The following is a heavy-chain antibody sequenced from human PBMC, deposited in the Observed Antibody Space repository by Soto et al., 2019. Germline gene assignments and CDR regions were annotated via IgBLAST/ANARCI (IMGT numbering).Heavy chain of an antibody. J-gene: IGHJ6*02. CDR1: GASISSGDYY. D-gene: IGHD2-2*02. CDR2: IYYSGST. Sequence: SETLSLTCTVSGASISSGDYYCIWIRQPPGKSLEWIGYIYYSGSTYYNPSLKSLVTISVDTSKNQFSLKLSSVTAADTAVYYCARFNSIGAITAAIGNVWGQGNTVPVSS. V-gene: IGHV4-30-4*01. CDR3: ARFNSIGAITAAIGNV.